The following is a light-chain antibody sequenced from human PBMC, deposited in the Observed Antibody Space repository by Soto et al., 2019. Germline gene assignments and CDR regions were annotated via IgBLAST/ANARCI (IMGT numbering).Light chain of an antibody. V-gene: IGKV3-20*01. J-gene: IGKJ4*01. CDR1: QSVSSN. CDR3: QQYGSSPVT. CDR2: DAS. Sequence: EIVMTQSPATLSVSPGERATLSCRASQSVSSNLAWYQHKPGQAPRLLIFDASQRATGIPARFRGSGSGTDFTLTISRLEPEDFAVYYCQQYGSSPVTFGGGTKVDIK.